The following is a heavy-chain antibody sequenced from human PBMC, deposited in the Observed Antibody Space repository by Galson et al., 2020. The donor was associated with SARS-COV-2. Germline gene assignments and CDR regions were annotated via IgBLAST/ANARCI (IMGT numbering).Heavy chain of an antibody. CDR3: ARDALGYCSSTSCYSPVDYMDV. CDR2: ISGSESVI. J-gene: IGHJ6*03. V-gene: IGHV3-11*04. CDR1: GFSFSDYY. D-gene: IGHD2-2*01. Sequence: GGSLRLSCVASGFSFSDYYMSWIRQAPGEGLEWVSYISGSESVISYADSVKGRFTISRDNAKNSLYLQMDSLRAEDTAVYFCARDALGYCSSTSCYSPVDYMDVWGKGTTVIVSS.